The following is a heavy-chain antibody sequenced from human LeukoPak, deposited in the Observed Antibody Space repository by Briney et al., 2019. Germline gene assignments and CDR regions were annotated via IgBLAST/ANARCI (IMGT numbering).Heavy chain of an antibody. D-gene: IGHD3-16*01. V-gene: IGHV3-21*01. CDR2: ISSSNSYI. J-gene: IGHJ4*02. Sequence: PGGSLRLSCAGSGFTFSTYSMNWVRQAPGKGLEWVSCISSSNSYIYYADSVKGRFTISRDNAKNSLYLQMNSLRAEDTAVYYCARAPGYAPGRNDYWGQGTLVAVSS. CDR3: ARAPGYAPGRNDY. CDR1: GFTFSTYS.